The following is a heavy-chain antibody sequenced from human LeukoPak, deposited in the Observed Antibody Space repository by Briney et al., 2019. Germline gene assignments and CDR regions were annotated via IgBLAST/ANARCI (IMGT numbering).Heavy chain of an antibody. V-gene: IGHV3-30*02. D-gene: IGHD3-22*01. J-gene: IGHJ4*02. Sequence: GGSLRLSCAASGFTFSSYGMHWVRQAPGKGLEWVAFIRYDGSNKYYADSVKGRFTISRDNSKNTLYLQMNSLRAEDTAVYYCAKTWAYYYDSSGYRPIVYWGQGTLVTVSS. CDR1: GFTFSSYG. CDR2: IRYDGSNK. CDR3: AKTWAYYYDSSGYRPIVY.